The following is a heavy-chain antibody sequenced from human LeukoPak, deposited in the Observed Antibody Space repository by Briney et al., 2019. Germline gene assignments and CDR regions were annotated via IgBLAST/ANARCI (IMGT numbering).Heavy chain of an antibody. CDR2: IYYSGST. Sequence: MASETLSLTCTVSGGSIISETYKWTWIRQPPGKGLEWIGSIYYSGSTYYNPSLKSRVTISADTSKNHFSLKLNSVTTADTAVYYCTRGAGWLIDYWGQGILVTVSS. CDR3: TRGAGWLIDY. D-gene: IGHD3-16*01. CDR1: GGSIISETYK. J-gene: IGHJ4*02. V-gene: IGHV4-39*07.